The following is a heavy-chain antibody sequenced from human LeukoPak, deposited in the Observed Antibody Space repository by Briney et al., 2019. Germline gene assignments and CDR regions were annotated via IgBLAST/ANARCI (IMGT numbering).Heavy chain of an antibody. CDR2: ISSSGSSI. D-gene: IGHD3-10*01. Sequence: GGSLRLSCAASGFTFSDYYMSWIRQAPGKGLEWVSYISSSGSSIYYADSLKGRVTISRDKAKNSRYLQMNSLRAEDTALYYCASGGYYGSGRYDYWGQGTLVTVSS. V-gene: IGHV3-11*01. CDR3: ASGGYYGSGRYDY. J-gene: IGHJ4*02. CDR1: GFTFSDYY.